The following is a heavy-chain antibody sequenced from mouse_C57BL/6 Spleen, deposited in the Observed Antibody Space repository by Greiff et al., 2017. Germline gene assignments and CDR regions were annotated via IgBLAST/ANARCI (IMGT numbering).Heavy chain of an antibody. CDR2: IDPSDSET. Sequence: VQLQQPGAELVRPGSSVKLSCKASGYTFTSYWMHWVKQRPIQGLEWIGNIDPSDSETPYNQKFKDKATLTVDKSSSTAYMQLSSLTSEDSAVYYCARDGYYSYYFDYWGQGTTLTVSS. CDR3: ARDGYYSYYFDY. V-gene: IGHV1-52*01. D-gene: IGHD2-3*01. CDR1: GYTFTSYW. J-gene: IGHJ2*01.